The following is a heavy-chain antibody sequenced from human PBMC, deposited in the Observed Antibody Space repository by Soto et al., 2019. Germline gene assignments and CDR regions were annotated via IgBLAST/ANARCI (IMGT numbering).Heavy chain of an antibody. Sequence: ASVKVSCKASRYTFISYDINWVRQAPGQGLEWMGWMNPSSANTGYAQKFQGRISMTRNTSMNTAYMELNSLTSEDTAVYYCTRGXEVWWNAGPLGLHGLDVWGQGTTVTVSS. J-gene: IGHJ6*02. D-gene: IGHD3-16*01. CDR3: TRGXEVWWNAGPLGLHGLDV. V-gene: IGHV1-8*01. CDR1: RYTFISYD. CDR2: MNPSSANT.